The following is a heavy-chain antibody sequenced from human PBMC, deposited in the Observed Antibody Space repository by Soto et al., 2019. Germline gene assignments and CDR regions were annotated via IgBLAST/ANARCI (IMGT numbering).Heavy chain of an antibody. CDR2: IWYDGSNK. CDR1: GFTFSSYG. Sequence: QVQLVESGGGVVQPGRSLRLSCAASGFTFSSYGMHWVRQAPGKGLEWVAVIWYDGSNKYYADSVKGRFTISRDNSKNTRCLQMNRLRAEDTAVYYCARDRALRGYSGYDYGSLDYWGQGTLVTVSS. CDR3: ARDRALRGYSGYDYGSLDY. J-gene: IGHJ4*02. D-gene: IGHD5-12*01. V-gene: IGHV3-33*01.